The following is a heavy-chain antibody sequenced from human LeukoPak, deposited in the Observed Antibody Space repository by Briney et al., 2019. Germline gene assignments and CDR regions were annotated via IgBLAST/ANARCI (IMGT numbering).Heavy chain of an antibody. CDR3: ARENDTSGFSASGFDS. J-gene: IGHJ4*02. Sequence: SETLSLTCIVSGGSMKSYYWNWIRQPPGKGLEWIGYIYYTGSTNYNPSLKSRVTISVDTSKNQFSLELSSVTAADTAVYYCARENDTSGFSASGFDSWGQGTLVTVSS. V-gene: IGHV4-59*01. CDR1: GGSMKSYY. CDR2: IYYTGST. D-gene: IGHD3-22*01.